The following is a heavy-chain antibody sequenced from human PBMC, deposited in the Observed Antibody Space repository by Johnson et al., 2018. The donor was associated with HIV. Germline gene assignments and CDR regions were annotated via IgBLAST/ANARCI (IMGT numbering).Heavy chain of an antibody. CDR3: AKGDSGSYHGNDAFDI. Sequence: VQLVESGGGLVQPGRSLRLSCAASGFTFDDYAMHWVRQAPGKGLEWVSGISWNSGSIGYADSVKGRFTISRDNAKNSLYLQMNSLRAEDTALYYCAKGDSGSYHGNDAFDIWGQGTMVTVSS. CDR2: ISWNSGSI. V-gene: IGHV3-9*01. J-gene: IGHJ3*02. D-gene: IGHD1-26*01. CDR1: GFTFDDYA.